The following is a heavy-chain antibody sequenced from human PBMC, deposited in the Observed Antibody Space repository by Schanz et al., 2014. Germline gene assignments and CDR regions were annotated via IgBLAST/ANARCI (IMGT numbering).Heavy chain of an antibody. CDR3: ARDRGYCSGCSCLSFDS. D-gene: IGHD2-15*01. V-gene: IGHV3-33*08. J-gene: IGHJ5*01. Sequence: VQLLDSGGGLVQPGGSLRLSCAASGFTFSNYAMSWVRQAPGKGLEWVAAMSYDGSIKYYGDSVKGRFTISRDNSKNTLYLQMSSLRAEDSAVYFCARDRGYCSGCSCLSFDSWGQGTLVTVSS. CDR2: MSYDGSIK. CDR1: GFTFSNYA.